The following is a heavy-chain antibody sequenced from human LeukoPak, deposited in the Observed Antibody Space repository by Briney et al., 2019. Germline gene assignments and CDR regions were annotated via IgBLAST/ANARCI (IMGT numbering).Heavy chain of an antibody. Sequence: GASVKVSCKVSGYTLTELSMHWVRPAPGKGLEWMGGFDPEDGETIYAQKFQGRVTMTEDTSTDTAYMELSSLRSEDTAVYYCATRSHTIFGVVIPNDAFDIWGQGTMVTVSS. CDR3: ATRSHTIFGVVIPNDAFDI. CDR1: GYTLTELS. V-gene: IGHV1-24*01. J-gene: IGHJ3*02. CDR2: FDPEDGET. D-gene: IGHD3-3*01.